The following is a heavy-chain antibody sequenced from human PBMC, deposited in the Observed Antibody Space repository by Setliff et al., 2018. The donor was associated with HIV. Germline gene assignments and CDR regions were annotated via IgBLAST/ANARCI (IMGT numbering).Heavy chain of an antibody. CDR3: TTDPYNSAYYFYGTDV. J-gene: IGHJ4*02. D-gene: IGHD3-10*01. CDR2: IKNKIEGETT. V-gene: IGHV3-15*01. Sequence: PGGSLRLSCAASGFTFDSACMSWVRQAPGKGLEWVGRIKNKIEGETTDYAAPVKGRFTISRDDAKNTVYLQMNSLKTEDTAVYYCTTDPYNSAYYFYGTDVWGQGTLVTVS. CDR1: GFTFDSAC.